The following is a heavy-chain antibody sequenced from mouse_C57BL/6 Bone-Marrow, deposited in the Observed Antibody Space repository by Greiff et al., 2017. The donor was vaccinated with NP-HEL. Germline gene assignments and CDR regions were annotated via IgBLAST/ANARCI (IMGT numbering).Heavy chain of an antibody. Sequence: QVQLQQPGAELVKPGASVKLSCKASGYTFTSYWMQWVKQRPGQGLEWIGEIDPSDSYTNYNQKFKGKATLTVDTSSSTAYMQLSSLTSEDSAVHYCGAQLRARAGYWGQGTTLTVSS. D-gene: IGHD3-2*02. CDR2: IDPSDSYT. CDR3: GAQLRARAGY. J-gene: IGHJ2*01. V-gene: IGHV1-50*01. CDR1: GYTFTSYW.